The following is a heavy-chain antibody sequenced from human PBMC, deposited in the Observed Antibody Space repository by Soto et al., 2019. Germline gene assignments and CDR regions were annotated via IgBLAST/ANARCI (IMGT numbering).Heavy chain of an antibody. CDR1: GFTFSLYS. CDR2: ISSSSTGI. V-gene: IGHV3-48*02. D-gene: IGHD3-10*01. J-gene: IGHJ6*02. Sequence: EVQLVESGGGLVQPGGSLRLSCAASGFTFSLYSMSWVRQAPGKGLEWVSYISSSSTGIHHADSVKGRFTISRDDATNSMHLQMNSLRDGDTAVYYCARAVTWGLDVWGQGTTVSISS. CDR3: ARAVTWGLDV.